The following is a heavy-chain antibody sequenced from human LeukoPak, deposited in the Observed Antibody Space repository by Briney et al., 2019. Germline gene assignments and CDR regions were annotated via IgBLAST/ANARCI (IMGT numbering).Heavy chain of an antibody. CDR2: IREDGSEK. Sequence: GGSLRLSCAASGFTFSNYWVSWVRQAPGKGLEWVANIREDGSEKYYVDSVKGQFTISRDNAKNSLFLQMDSLRAEDTAVYYCARDLAGHYYGSGSSFDYWGQGTLVTVS. CDR3: ARDLAGHYYGSGSSFDY. J-gene: IGHJ4*02. CDR1: GFTFSNYW. D-gene: IGHD3-10*01. V-gene: IGHV3-7*01.